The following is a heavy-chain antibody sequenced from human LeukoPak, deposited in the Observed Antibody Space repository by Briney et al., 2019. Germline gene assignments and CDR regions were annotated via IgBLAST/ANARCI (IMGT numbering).Heavy chain of an antibody. D-gene: IGHD1-26*01. Sequence: GGSLRLSCAASGFTFSSYAMSWVRQAPGKGLEWVSAISGSGGSTYYADSVKGRSTISRDNSKNTLYLQMNSLRAEDTAVYYCAKDERAIVGAFDYWGQGTLVTVSS. CDR2: ISGSGGST. CDR1: GFTFSSYA. J-gene: IGHJ4*02. V-gene: IGHV3-23*01. CDR3: AKDERAIVGAFDY.